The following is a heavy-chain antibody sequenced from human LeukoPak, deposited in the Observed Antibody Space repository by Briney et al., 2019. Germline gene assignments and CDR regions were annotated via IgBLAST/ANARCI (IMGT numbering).Heavy chain of an antibody. CDR2: ISSSSYI. D-gene: IGHD3-22*01. CDR3: ARNTYYYDSSGYYALGY. CDR1: GFTFSSYS. V-gene: IGHV3-21*01. J-gene: IGHJ4*02. Sequence: PGGSLRLSCAASGFTFSSYSMNWVRQAPGKGLEWVSSISSSSYIYYADSVKGRFTISRDNAKNSLYLQMNSLRAEDTAVYYCARNTYYYDSSGYYALGYWGQGTLVTVSS.